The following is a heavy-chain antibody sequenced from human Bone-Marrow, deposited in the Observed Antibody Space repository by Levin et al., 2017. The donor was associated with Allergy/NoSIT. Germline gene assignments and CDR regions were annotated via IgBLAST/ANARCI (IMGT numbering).Heavy chain of an antibody. CDR1: GGSISSGGYY. D-gene: IGHD3-22*01. J-gene: IGHJ5*02. CDR2: IYYSGST. CDR3: ARVPPYDSSGFYPQNWFDP. Sequence: PSETLSLTCTVSGGSISSGGYYWSWIRQHPGKGLEWIGYIYYSGSTYYNPSLKSRVTISVDTSKNQFSLKLSSVTAADTAVYYCARVPPYDSSGFYPQNWFDPWGQGTLVTVSS. V-gene: IGHV4-31*03.